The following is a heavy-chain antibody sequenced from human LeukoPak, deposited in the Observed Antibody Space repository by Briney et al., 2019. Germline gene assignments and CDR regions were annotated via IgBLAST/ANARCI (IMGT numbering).Heavy chain of an antibody. CDR3: ARQGAYCSGGSCPRDDAFDI. D-gene: IGHD2-15*01. CDR1: GGSISSYY. Sequence: SETLSLTCTVSGGSISSYYWSWIRQPPGKGLEWIGYIYYSGSTNYNPSLKSRVTISVDTSKNQFSLKLSSVTAADTAVYYCARQGAYCSGGSCPRDDAFDIWGQGTMVTVSS. V-gene: IGHV4-59*08. CDR2: IYYSGST. J-gene: IGHJ3*02.